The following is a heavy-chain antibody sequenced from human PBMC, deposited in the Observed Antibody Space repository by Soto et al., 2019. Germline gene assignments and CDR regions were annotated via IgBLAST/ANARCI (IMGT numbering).Heavy chain of an antibody. CDR3: ARDVVRGRSYGTDV. CDR1: GASINSGGYY. Sequence: SETLSLTCSVSGASINSGGYYWNWIRQHPGKGLEWIGYIYYSGDTYYNPSLKSRVTISIDTSENQFSLRLNSVTVADAAVYYCARDVVRGRSYGTDVWGQGTTVTVSS. D-gene: IGHD3-10*01. V-gene: IGHV4-31*03. J-gene: IGHJ6*02. CDR2: IYYSGDT.